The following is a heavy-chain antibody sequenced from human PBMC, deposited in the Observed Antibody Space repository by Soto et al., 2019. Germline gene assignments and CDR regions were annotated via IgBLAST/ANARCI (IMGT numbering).Heavy chain of an antibody. CDR3: AKMGGSYGGGYYYYGMDV. D-gene: IGHD3-16*01. V-gene: IGHV3-30*18. Sequence: QVQLVESGGGVVQPGRSLRLSCAASGFTFSSYGMHWVRQAPGKGLEWVAVISYDGSNKYYADSVKGRFTISRDNSKNTVKQQWNSRGGEDTAVYECAKMGGSYGGGYYYYGMDVWGQGTTVTVSS. CDR1: GFTFSSYG. CDR2: ISYDGSNK. J-gene: IGHJ6*02.